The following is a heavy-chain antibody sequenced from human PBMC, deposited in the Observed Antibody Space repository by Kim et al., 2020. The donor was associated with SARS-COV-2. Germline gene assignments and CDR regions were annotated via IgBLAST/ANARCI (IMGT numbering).Heavy chain of an antibody. CDR1: GYTFTSYY. Sequence: ASVKVSCKASGYTFTSYYMHWVRQAPGQGLEWMGIINPSGGSTSYAQKFQGRVTMTRDTSTSTFYMELSSLRSEDTAVYYCATTGSRYYFDYWGQGTLVTVSS. D-gene: IGHD1-1*01. CDR3: ATTGSRYYFDY. CDR2: INPSGGST. J-gene: IGHJ4*02. V-gene: IGHV1-46*01.